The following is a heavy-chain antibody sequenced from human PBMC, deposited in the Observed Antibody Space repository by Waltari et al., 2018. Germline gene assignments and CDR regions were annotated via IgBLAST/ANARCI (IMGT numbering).Heavy chain of an antibody. CDR2: INQGGSAI. D-gene: IGHD3-22*01. CDR3: ARVAYDSWNFDF. V-gene: IGHV3-7*01. CDR1: GFTFKNYW. Sequence: EVKLVESGGGLVQPGESLRLSCAASGFTFKNYWMTWVRQAPGKGLEWVANINQGGSAIFYVDSLKGRFTISRDDAKNSLYLQMNSLRAEDMAVYYCARVAYDSWNFDFWGQGTMVTVSS. J-gene: IGHJ3*01.